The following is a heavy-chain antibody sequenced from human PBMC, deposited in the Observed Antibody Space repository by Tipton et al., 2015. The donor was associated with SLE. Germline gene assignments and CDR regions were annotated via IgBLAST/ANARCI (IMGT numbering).Heavy chain of an antibody. J-gene: IGHJ5*02. CDR1: SGSLSSYY. CDR3: ASDRVT. V-gene: IGHV4-59*12. D-gene: IGHD2-21*01. CDR2: IYHRGNT. Sequence: GLVKPSETLSLTCTVSSGSLSSYYWSWIRQPPGKGLEWIGYIYHRGNTYYNPSLKSRVTISLDRSKNQFFLNLTSVTAADTAVYYCASDRVTWGQGTLVTVSS.